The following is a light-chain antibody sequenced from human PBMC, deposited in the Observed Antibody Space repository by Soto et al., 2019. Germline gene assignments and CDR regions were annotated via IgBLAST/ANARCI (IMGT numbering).Light chain of an antibody. J-gene: IGLJ2*01. CDR3: VAWDDSLTGPV. V-gene: IGLV1-44*01. CDR1: SSNIGSNT. Sequence: QSVLAQPPSASGTPGQGVTISCSGSSSNIGSNTVNWYQQIPGTAPKLLIYSSDQRPSGVPDRFSGSKSGTSASLAISGLQSDDEADYYCVAWDDSLTGPVFGGGTKLTVL. CDR2: SSD.